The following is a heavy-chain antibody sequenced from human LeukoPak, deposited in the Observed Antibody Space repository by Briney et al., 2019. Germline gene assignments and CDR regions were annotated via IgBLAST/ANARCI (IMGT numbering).Heavy chain of an antibody. D-gene: IGHD3-10*02. CDR3: AKEYIRWSGD. CDR2: ILSDGGSK. CDR1: GFTFSSYW. Sequence: GGSLRLSCAASGFTFSSYWMSWVRQAPGKGLEWVAIILSDGGSKDYADSVKGRFTISRDNSRNTMYLQMNSLRAEDTAVYYCAKEYIRWSGDWGQGTLVTVSS. J-gene: IGHJ4*02. V-gene: IGHV3-30*18.